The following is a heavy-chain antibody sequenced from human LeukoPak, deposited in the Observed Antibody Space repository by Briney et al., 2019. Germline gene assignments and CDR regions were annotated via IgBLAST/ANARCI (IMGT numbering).Heavy chain of an antibody. V-gene: IGHV1-2*02. Sequence: GASVKVSCKASGYTFTGYYMHWVRQAPGQGLEWMGWINPNSGGTNYAQKFQGRVTMTRDTSISTAYMELSRLRSDDTAVYYCARADDILTGHFDYWGQGTLVTVSS. CDR1: GYTFTGYY. D-gene: IGHD3-9*01. J-gene: IGHJ4*02. CDR2: INPNSGGT. CDR3: ARADDILTGHFDY.